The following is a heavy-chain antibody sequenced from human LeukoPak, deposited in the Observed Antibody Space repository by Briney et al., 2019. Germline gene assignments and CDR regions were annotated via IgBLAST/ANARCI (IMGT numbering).Heavy chain of an antibody. CDR1: GFTLSSAS. V-gene: IGHV3-23*01. CDR3: ARGSRAKWPPGY. D-gene: IGHD2-8*01. J-gene: IGHJ4*02. Sequence: GGCLILACAVYGFTLSSASIDSVRQARGNGLGWDSVISGTGGRTYYAESVKGRFTISRDNSNNTLYMQMNSLRAEDTAVYYCARGSRAKWPPGYWGQGTLVTVSS. CDR2: ISGTGGRT.